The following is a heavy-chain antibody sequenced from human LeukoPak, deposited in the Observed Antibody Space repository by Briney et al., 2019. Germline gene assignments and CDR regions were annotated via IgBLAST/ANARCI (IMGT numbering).Heavy chain of an antibody. V-gene: IGHV4-59*01. Sequence: SETLSLTCTVSGGSISSYYWSWIRQPPGKGLEWIGYVYYSGSTNYNPSLKSRVTISVDTSKNQFSLKLSSVTAADTAVYYCATSKQGYCSGDCYSIGGFDPWGQRTLVTVSS. CDR2: VYYSGST. J-gene: IGHJ5*02. CDR1: GGSISSYY. CDR3: ATSKQGYCSGDCYSIGGFDP. D-gene: IGHD2-21*02.